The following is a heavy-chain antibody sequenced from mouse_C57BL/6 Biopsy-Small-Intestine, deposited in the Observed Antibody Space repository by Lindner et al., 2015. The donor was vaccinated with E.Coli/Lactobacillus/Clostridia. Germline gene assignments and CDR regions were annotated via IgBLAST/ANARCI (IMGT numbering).Heavy chain of an antibody. V-gene: IGHV5-6*01. CDR2: ISSGGSYT. Sequence: VQLQESGGDLVKPGGSLKLSCAASGFTFSSYGMSWVRQTPDKRLEWVATISSGGSYTYYPDSVKGRFTISRDNAKNTLYLQMSSLKSEDTAMYYCARQDDYGWYFDVWGTGTTVTVSS. D-gene: IGHD2-4*01. J-gene: IGHJ1*03. CDR3: ARQDDYGWYFDV. CDR1: GFTFSSYG.